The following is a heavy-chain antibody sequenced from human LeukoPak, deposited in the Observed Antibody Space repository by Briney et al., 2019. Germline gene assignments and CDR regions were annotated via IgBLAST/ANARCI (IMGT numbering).Heavy chain of an antibody. CDR2: IYYSGST. V-gene: IGHV4-31*03. Sequence: SETLPLTCTVSGGSISSGGYYWSWIRQHPGKGLEWIGYIYYSGSTYYNPSLKSRVTISVDTSKNQFSLKLSSVTAADTAVYYCARSPNTLNLGGNSKYFDYWGQGTLVTVSS. D-gene: IGHD4-23*01. J-gene: IGHJ4*02. CDR3: ARSPNTLNLGGNSKYFDY. CDR1: GGSISSGGYY.